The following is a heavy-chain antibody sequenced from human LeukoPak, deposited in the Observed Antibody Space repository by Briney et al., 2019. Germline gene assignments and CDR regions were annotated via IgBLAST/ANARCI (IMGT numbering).Heavy chain of an antibody. CDR3: ARDMAVANDAFDI. CDR2: INPNSGGT. Sequence: ASVKVSCKASGYTFTVYYMHWVRQAPGQGLEWMGRINPNSGGTNYAQKFQGRVTMTRDTSISTAYMELNRLRSDDTAVYYCARDMAVANDAFDIWGQGTMVTVSS. CDR1: GYTFTVYY. J-gene: IGHJ3*02. D-gene: IGHD6-19*01. V-gene: IGHV1-2*06.